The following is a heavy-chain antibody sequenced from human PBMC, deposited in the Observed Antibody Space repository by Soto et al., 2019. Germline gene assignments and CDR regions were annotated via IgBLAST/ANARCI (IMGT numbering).Heavy chain of an antibody. CDR2: INDSGDI. V-gene: IGHV4-34*01. J-gene: IGHJ6*03. CDR1: GGSFSGYQ. D-gene: IGHD3-10*01. CDR3: ARGLILWFGELSPRGGYYYYMDV. Sequence: QVQLQQWGAGLLKPSETLSLTCAVYGGSFSGYQWSWIRQTPGKGLEWIGGINDSGDINYNPALKSRATILVASPKKQTSLRLSSVTAADTAVYYCARGLILWFGELSPRGGYYYYMDVWGKGTTVTVSS.